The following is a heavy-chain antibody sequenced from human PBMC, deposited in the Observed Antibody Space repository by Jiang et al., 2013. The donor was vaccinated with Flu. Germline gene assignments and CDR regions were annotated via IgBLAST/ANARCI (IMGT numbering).Heavy chain of an antibody. D-gene: IGHD3-9*01. Sequence: TLSLTCTMSADSIDTHYWNWIRQPPGKGLEWIGYIKYSGNTNYNPALKSRVTISADTSKHQFSLKLKSVTTADTAVYFCVTGVGWLPDYWGRGTLVTVSS. V-gene: IGHV4-59*11. CDR1: ADSIDTHY. CDR3: VTGVGWLPDY. CDR2: IKYSGNT. J-gene: IGHJ4*02.